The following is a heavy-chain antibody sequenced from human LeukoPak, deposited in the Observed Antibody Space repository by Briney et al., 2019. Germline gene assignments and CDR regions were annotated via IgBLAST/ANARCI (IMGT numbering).Heavy chain of an antibody. J-gene: IGHJ6*02. Sequence: PSETLSLTCTVSGGSISSGDYYWSWIRQPPGKGLEWIGYIYYSGSTYYNPSLKSRVTISVDTSKNQFSLKLSSVTAADTAVYYCASSLFGRGPYGMDVWGQGTTVTVSS. D-gene: IGHD3/OR15-3a*01. CDR3: ASSLFGRGPYGMDV. CDR2: IYYSGST. V-gene: IGHV4-30-4*01. CDR1: GGSISSGDYY.